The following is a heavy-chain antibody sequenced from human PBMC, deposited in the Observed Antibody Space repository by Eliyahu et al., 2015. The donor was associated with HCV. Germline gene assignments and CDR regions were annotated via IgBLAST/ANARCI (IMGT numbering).Heavy chain of an antibody. D-gene: IGHD3-10*01. CDR3: ARLGPYYHGLGSYMFDY. CDR1: GYTFTSYW. J-gene: IGHJ4*02. V-gene: IGHV5-51*01. Sequence: EVQLVQSGAEVKKPGESLKISCKSSGYTFTSYWIGWVRQMPGKGLGWMAIXPPGGAHIRYSPSFQGQVTISADKSITTAYLQWSSLKASDTAMYYCARLGPYYHGLGSYMFDYWGQGTQVTVSS. CDR2: XPPGGAHI.